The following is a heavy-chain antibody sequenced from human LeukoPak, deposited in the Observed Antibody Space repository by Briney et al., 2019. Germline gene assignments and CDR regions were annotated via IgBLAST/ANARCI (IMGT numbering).Heavy chain of an antibody. Sequence: QPGGSLRLSCAASGFTFSSYAMHWVRQAPGKGLEWVAVISYDGSNKYYADSVKGRFTISRDNAKNSLYLQMNSLRAEDTAVYYCARDFWIFDYWGQGTLVTVSS. V-gene: IGHV3-30-3*01. CDR3: ARDFWIFDY. CDR1: GFTFSSYA. CDR2: ISYDGSNK. D-gene: IGHD3-3*01. J-gene: IGHJ4*02.